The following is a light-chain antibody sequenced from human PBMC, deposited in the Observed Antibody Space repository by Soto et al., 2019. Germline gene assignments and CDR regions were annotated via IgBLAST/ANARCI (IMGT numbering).Light chain of an antibody. J-gene: IGKJ1*01. CDR3: HRANSLPQT. CDR2: AAS. CDR1: QGISSW. V-gene: IGKV1-12*01. Sequence: DIQMTQSPSSVSASVGDRVTITCRASQGISSWLAWYQQKPGKAPKLLIYAASSLQSGVPSRFSGSGTGTDLILTISRLQPDEFATYQCHRANSLPQTFGQGTKVEIK.